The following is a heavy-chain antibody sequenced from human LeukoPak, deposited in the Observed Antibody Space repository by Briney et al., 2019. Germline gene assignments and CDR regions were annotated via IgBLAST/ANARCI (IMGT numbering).Heavy chain of an antibody. Sequence: GGSLRLSCAGSGFSFSSYGMHWVRQAPGKGLEWMAFIRSDGSNKYYADSVKGRFTISRDNSKNTLYLQMNSLRAEDTAVYYCAREEAVDGYYYMDVWGKGTTVTVSS. V-gene: IGHV3-30*02. D-gene: IGHD6-25*01. CDR3: AREEAVDGYYYMDV. CDR2: IRSDGSNK. J-gene: IGHJ6*03. CDR1: GFSFSSYG.